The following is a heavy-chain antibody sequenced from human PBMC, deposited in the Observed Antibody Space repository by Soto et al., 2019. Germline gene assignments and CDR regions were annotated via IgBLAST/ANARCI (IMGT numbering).Heavy chain of an antibody. CDR2: INPNSGGT. CDR1: GYTFTGYY. D-gene: IGHD6-19*01. J-gene: IGHJ3*02. V-gene: IGHV1-2*02. Sequence: ASVKVSCKASGYTFTGYYMHWVRQAPGQGLEWMGWINPNSGGTNYAQKFQGRVTMTRDTSISTAYMELSRLRSDDTAVYYCARDTSKAVAGTDAFDIWGQGKMVTVSS. CDR3: ARDTSKAVAGTDAFDI.